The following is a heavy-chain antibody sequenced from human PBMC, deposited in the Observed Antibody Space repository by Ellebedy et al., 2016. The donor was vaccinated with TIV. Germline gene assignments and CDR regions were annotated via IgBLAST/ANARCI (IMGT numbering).Heavy chain of an antibody. D-gene: IGHD6-13*01. CDR3: SRGIAAVMY. J-gene: IGHJ4*02. CDR1: GFTFSNYS. Sequence: GGSLKISCAASGFTFSNYSMNWVRQAPGKGLEWVSSITGSSSYMFYADSVKGRFTISRDNAKNSLYLQMNSLRAEDTAVYYCSRGIAAVMYWGQGTLVTVSS. V-gene: IGHV3-21*01. CDR2: ITGSSSYM.